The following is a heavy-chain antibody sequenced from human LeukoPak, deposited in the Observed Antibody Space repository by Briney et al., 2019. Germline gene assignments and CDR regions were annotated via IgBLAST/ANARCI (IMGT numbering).Heavy chain of an antibody. CDR1: GGSISSGGYS. CDR3: ARHGHSGWELFYYFDY. V-gene: IGHV4-30-2*01. J-gene: IGHJ4*02. Sequence: PSQTLSLTCAVSGGSISSGGYSWSWIRQPPGKGLEWIGYIYHSGSTYYNPSLKSRVTISGDRSKNQFSLKLSSVTAADTAVYYCARHGHSGWELFYYFDYWGQGTLVTVSS. CDR2: IYHSGST. D-gene: IGHD1-26*01.